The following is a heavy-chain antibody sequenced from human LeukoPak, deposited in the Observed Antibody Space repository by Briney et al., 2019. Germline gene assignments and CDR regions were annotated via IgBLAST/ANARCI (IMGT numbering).Heavy chain of an antibody. J-gene: IGHJ6*04. V-gene: IGHV1-69*13. CDR3: ARESSLEHSWDV. CDR1: GGTFSSYA. CDR2: IIPIFGTA. D-gene: IGHD1/OR15-1a*01. Sequence: SVKVSCKASGGTFSSYAISWVRQAPGQGLEWMGGIIPIFGTANYAQKFQGRVTITADESTSTAYMELSSLRSEDTAVYYCARESSLEHSWDVWGKGTTVTVSS.